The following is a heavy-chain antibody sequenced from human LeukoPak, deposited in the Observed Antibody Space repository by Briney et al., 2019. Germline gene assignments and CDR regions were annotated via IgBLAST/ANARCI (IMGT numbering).Heavy chain of an antibody. CDR1: GFTFSDYE. CDR3: ARGPSVGSGWSPDY. Sequence: GGSLRLSCAASGFTFSDYELNWVRQAAGKGLEWVSYISNSGSTIHYANTVKGRVTISRDNAKNSLFLQMHSLRADDTAVYYCARGPSVGSGWSPDYWGQGTLVTVSS. D-gene: IGHD6-19*01. J-gene: IGHJ4*02. CDR2: ISNSGSTI. V-gene: IGHV3-48*03.